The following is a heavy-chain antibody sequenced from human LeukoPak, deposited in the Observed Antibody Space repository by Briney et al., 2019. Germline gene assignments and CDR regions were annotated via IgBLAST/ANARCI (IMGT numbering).Heavy chain of an antibody. Sequence: GGSLRLSCAASGFIFSSYGMHWVRQAPGKGLEWVAFIRNDGSNKYYADSVKGRFTISRDNAKNSLYLQMNSLRPEDTAVYYCSFSLNYWGQGTLVTVSS. J-gene: IGHJ4*01. V-gene: IGHV3-30*02. CDR1: GFIFSSYG. CDR3: SFSLNY. CDR2: IRNDGSNK.